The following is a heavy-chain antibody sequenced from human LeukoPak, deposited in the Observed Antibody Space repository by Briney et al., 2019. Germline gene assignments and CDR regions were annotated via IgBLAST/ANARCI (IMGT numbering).Heavy chain of an antibody. V-gene: IGHV1-24*01. J-gene: IGHJ5*02. D-gene: IGHD2-2*03. CDR2: FDPEDDDT. CDR3: ARSGYCSSTSCYRNSLNWFDP. CDR1: GYTLTKLS. Sequence: ASVKVSCRVSGYTLTKLSLHWVRQAPGKGLEWMGGFDPEDDDTMYAQRFQGRVTITTDESTSTAYMELSSLRSEDTAVYYCARSGYCSSTSCYRNSLNWFDPWGQGTLVTVSS.